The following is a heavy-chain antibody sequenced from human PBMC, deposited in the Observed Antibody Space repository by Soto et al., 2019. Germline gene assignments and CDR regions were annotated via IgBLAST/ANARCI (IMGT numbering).Heavy chain of an antibody. Sequence: QVQLVESGGGLVKPGGSLRLSCAASGFTFSDYYMSWIRQAPGKGLEWVSYISSSSSYTNYADSVKGRFTISRDNDKNSMYLQMNSLRAEDTAVYYCARNPRGRVLMVYAQDWYFDLWGRGTLVTVSS. CDR2: ISSSSSYT. V-gene: IGHV3-11*06. CDR1: GFTFSDYY. J-gene: IGHJ2*01. D-gene: IGHD2-8*01. CDR3: ARNPRGRVLMVYAQDWYFDL.